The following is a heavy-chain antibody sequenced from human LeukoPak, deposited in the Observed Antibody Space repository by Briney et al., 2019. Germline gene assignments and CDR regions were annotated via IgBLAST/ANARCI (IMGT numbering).Heavy chain of an antibody. Sequence: GGSLRLSCAASGFTLSSFGMNWVRQAPGKGLEWVSYIGTTTSTIYYADSVKGRFTISKDNAKNSLYLQMNSLRAEDTAVYYCARDRGYCRGTTCYAYYFDSWGQGTLVTVSS. D-gene: IGHD2-2*01. J-gene: IGHJ4*02. CDR2: IGTTTSTI. V-gene: IGHV3-48*04. CDR1: GFTLSSFG. CDR3: ARDRGYCRGTTCYAYYFDS.